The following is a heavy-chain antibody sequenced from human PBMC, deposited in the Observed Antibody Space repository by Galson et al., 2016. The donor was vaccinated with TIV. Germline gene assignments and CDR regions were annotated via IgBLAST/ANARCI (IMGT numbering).Heavy chain of an antibody. J-gene: IGHJ3*01. CDR2: INLNSGSV. CDR1: GFSFGDYA. V-gene: IGHV3-9*01. Sequence: SLRLSCAASGFSFGDYAMHWVRQAPGKGLEWVSGINLNSGSVDFADSVKGRFTISRDNAKNSLFLQMNSLRGEDTALYYCAKAKSIFGVVPHRAFDVWGQGTTVTVSS. D-gene: IGHD3-3*01. CDR3: AKAKSIFGVVPHRAFDV.